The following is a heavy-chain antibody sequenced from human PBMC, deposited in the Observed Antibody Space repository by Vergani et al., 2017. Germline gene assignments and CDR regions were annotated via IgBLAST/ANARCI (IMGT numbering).Heavy chain of an antibody. CDR2: IIPIIRLA. J-gene: IGHJ4*02. D-gene: IGHD5/OR15-5a*01. Sequence: QVHLEQSGTEVKKPGSSVKVSCKVSGDIFNNYTVTWVRQAPGQGLEWMGRIIPIIRLATSAQKFQDRVKITGDTSTNTVYMEMNNLRSEDTAVYYCAIVSPEDNSECEPFDYWGQGTLVTVSS. CDR1: GDIFNNYT. V-gene: IGHV1-69*02. CDR3: AIVSPEDNSECEPFDY.